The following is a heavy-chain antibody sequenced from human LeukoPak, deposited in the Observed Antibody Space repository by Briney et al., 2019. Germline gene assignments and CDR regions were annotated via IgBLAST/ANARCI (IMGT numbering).Heavy chain of an antibody. Sequence: GASVKVSFKASGYTFTNYDVNWVGQATGQGLEWMGWMNPNSGNTGYAQKFQGRVTMTRNTSISTAYMELSSLRSEDTAVYYCAMEPAWMATSYYYGMDVWGQGTTVTVSS. CDR2: MNPNSGNT. CDR1: GYTFTNYD. D-gene: IGHD5-24*01. J-gene: IGHJ6*02. V-gene: IGHV1-8*01. CDR3: AMEPAWMATSYYYGMDV.